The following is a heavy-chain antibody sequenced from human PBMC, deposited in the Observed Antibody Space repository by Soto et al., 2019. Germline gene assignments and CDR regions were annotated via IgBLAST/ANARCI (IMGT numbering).Heavy chain of an antibody. CDR3: ARGVGSGSYYNQYNWFDP. V-gene: IGHV1-18*01. D-gene: IGHD3-10*01. J-gene: IGHJ5*02. CDR2: ISAYNGNT. CDR1: GYTFTNYG. Sequence: GASVKVSCKASGYTFTNYGISWVRQAPGQGLEWMGWISAYNGNTKYAQEFQGRVTMTTDTSTSTAYMELRSLRSDDTAVYYCARGVGSGSYYNQYNWFDPWGQGTLVTVSS.